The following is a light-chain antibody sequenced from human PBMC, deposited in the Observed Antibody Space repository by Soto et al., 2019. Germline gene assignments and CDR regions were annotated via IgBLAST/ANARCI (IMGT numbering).Light chain of an antibody. CDR1: QGISSY. Sequence: AIQLTLSPSSLSASVGDRVTITCRASQGISSYLAWYQQKPGKAPKLLIYAASTLQSGVPSRFSGSGSGTDFTLTVSCLQSEDFATYYCQQYYSYPLTFGQGTKVDI. J-gene: IGKJ1*01. CDR3: QQYYSYPLT. V-gene: IGKV1-8*01. CDR2: AAS.